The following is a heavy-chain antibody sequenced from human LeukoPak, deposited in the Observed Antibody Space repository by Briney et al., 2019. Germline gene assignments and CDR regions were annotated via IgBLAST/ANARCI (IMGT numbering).Heavy chain of an antibody. D-gene: IGHD6-19*01. J-gene: IGHJ3*02. CDR2: VFYSGNT. CDR3: ARDQRMAGSPDAFDI. V-gene: IGHV4-59*01. Sequence: SETLSLTCTVAGGSMSSYYWSWIRQPPGKGLEWIGNVFYSGNTKYNPSLESRVTISVDTSKNQFSLKVSSVTAADTAIYYCARDQRMAGSPDAFDIWGQGTMVTVSS. CDR1: GGSMSSYY.